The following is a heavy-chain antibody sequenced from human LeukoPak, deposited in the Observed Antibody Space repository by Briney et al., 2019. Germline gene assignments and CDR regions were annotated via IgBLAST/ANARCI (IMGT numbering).Heavy chain of an antibody. V-gene: IGHV1-69*06. J-gene: IGHJ4*02. D-gene: IGHD3-22*01. CDR2: IIPIFGTA. CDR1: GGTFSSYA. Sequence: GASVKVSCKASGGTFSSYAISWVRQAPGQGLEWMGGIIPIFGTANYAQKFQGRVTITADKSTSTAYMELSSLRSEDTAVYYCARAEAKFDSSGYYGYWGQGTLVTVSS. CDR3: ARAEAKFDSSGYYGY.